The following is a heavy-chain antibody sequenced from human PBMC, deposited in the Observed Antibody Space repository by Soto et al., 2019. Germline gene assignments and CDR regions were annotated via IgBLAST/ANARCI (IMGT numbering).Heavy chain of an antibody. CDR1: GFSFSSYA. Sequence: QVRLVESGGGVVQPGRSLRLSCTASGFSFSSYAMYWFRQPPGKGLEWVAVISKDGMNKNYADSVKGRVTVSRDNANYSLDLQLNSLRGEDRTMYYCARDLYSSDYFVKWFEPRGQGTLVTVSS. CDR3: ARDLYSSDYFVKWFEP. D-gene: IGHD6-19*01. CDR2: ISKDGMNK. V-gene: IGHV3-30*04. J-gene: IGHJ5*02.